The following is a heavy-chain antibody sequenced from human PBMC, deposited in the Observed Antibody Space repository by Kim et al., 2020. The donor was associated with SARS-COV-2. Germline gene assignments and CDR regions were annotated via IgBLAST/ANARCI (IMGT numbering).Heavy chain of an antibody. CDR1: GFTFSSYE. V-gene: IGHV3-48*03. J-gene: IGHJ6*02. D-gene: IGHD3-10*01. CDR2: IYTSGSTT. Sequence: GGSLRLSCTASGFTFSSYEMNWVRQAPGKWLEWVAYIYTSGSTTHYAESVKGRFTVSRDNPKNSLYLQMNSLRVEDTAVYYCVRDLVGGSGMDVWGQGTTVTVSS. CDR3: VRDLVGGSGMDV.